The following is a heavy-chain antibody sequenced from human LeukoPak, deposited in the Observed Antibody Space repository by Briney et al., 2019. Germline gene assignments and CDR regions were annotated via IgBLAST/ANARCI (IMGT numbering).Heavy chain of an antibody. Sequence: PGGSLRLSCAASGFSFSDDTMNWVRQTPGKGLEWVANASGSGSAIISGHYYAGAVKGRFTICRDNAKNSLYLQMNSLRGEDTGVYYCARDANWGLVCWGQGALVTVCS. J-gene: IGHJ4*02. CDR3: ARDANWGLVC. V-gene: IGHV3-48*04. CDR2: ASGSGSAI. CDR1: GFSFSDDT. D-gene: IGHD7-27*01.